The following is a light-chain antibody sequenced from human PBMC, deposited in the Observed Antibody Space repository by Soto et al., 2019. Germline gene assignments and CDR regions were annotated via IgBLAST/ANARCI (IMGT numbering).Light chain of an antibody. CDR3: SLSDSGAVV. J-gene: IGLJ2*01. Sequence: QTVVTQEPSLTVSPGGTVTLTCGSSIGAVTSGHYPSWFQQKPGQAPRTLIYDTGNKHSWTPARFSGSLLGGKGALTLSGAQPEDEAEYYCSLSDSGAVVFGGGTKLTVL. CDR1: IGAVTSGHY. CDR2: DTG. V-gene: IGLV7-46*01.